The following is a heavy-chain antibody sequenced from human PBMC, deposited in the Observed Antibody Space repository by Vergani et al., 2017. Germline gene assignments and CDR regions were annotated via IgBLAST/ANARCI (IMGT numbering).Heavy chain of an antibody. CDR2: ISGSGGST. D-gene: IGHD3-10*01. Sequence: VQLVESGGGVVQPGRSLRLSCAASGFTFSSYGMHWVRQAPGKGLEWVSAISGSGGSTYYADSVKGRFTISRDNSKNTLYLQMNSLRAEDTAVYYCAKDQVSGPPSGAFDIWGQGTMVTVSS. CDR3: AKDQVSGPPSGAFDI. V-gene: IGHV3-23*04. J-gene: IGHJ3*02. CDR1: GFTFSSYG.